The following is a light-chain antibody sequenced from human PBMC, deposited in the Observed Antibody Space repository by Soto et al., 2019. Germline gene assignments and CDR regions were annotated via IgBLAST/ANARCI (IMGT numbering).Light chain of an antibody. J-gene: IGLJ1*01. CDR1: RSNIGAGND. CDR2: GNN. CDR3: SSYTSSYTYV. V-gene: IGLV1-40*01. Sequence: QSVLTQPPSVSGAPGQRVTISCTGSRSNIGAGNDVHWYQQLPGTAPKLLIYGNNNRPSGVSDRFSGSKSGNTASLTISGLQAEDEADYYCSSYTSSYTYVFGTGTKVTVL.